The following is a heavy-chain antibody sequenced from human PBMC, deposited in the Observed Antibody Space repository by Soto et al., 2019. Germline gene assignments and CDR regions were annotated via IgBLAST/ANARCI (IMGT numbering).Heavy chain of an antibody. J-gene: IGHJ6*02. Sequence: TLSLTCAISGDSVSSNSAAWNWIRQSPSRGLEWLGRTYYRSKWYNDYAVSVKSRITINPDTSKNQFSLQLNSVTPEDTAVYYCARTTVVTTGSYYYYYGMDVWGQGTTVTVSS. V-gene: IGHV6-1*01. CDR1: GDSVSSNSAA. CDR2: TYYRSKWYN. D-gene: IGHD4-17*01. CDR3: ARTTVVTTGSYYYYYGMDV.